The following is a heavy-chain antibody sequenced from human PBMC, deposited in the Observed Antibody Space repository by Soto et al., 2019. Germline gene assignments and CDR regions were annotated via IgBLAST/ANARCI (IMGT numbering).Heavy chain of an antibody. D-gene: IGHD6-13*01. CDR3: AKDMRGGSSSSRYYYGRDV. Sequence: SLRLSCAASGFTFDDYAMHWVRQAPGKGLEWVSGISWNSGTIVYADSVKGRFTISRDNAKNSLYLQMNSLRGEDTALYYCAKDMRGGSSSSRYYYGRDVWGQGTTVTVSS. CDR1: GFTFDDYA. V-gene: IGHV3-9*01. J-gene: IGHJ6*02. CDR2: ISWNSGTI.